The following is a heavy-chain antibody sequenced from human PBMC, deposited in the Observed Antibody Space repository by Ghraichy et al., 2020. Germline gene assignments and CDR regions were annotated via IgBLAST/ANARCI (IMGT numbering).Heavy chain of an antibody. V-gene: IGHV6-1*01. Sequence: SETLSLTCAISGDSVSSNSAAWNWIRQSPSRGLEWLGRTYYRSKWYSEYAESVKSRISIKPDTSKNQFSLQLNSVTPDDTGVYYCARTGGYFDYWGQGTQVTVSS. CDR1: GDSVSSNSAA. J-gene: IGHJ4*02. D-gene: IGHD2-15*01. CDR2: TYYRSKWYS. CDR3: ARTGGYFDY.